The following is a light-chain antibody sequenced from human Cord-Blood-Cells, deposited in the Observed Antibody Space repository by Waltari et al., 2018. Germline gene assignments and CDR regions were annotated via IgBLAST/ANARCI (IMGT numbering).Light chain of an antibody. CDR3: QQYGSSPQGT. CDR1: QSVSSSY. Sequence: EIVLTQSPGTLSLSPGARATLSCRASQSVSSSYLAWYQQKPGQAPRLRIYGASSRATGIPDRFSGSVSGTDFTLTISRLEPEDFAVYYCQQYGSSPQGTFGQGTKVEIK. J-gene: IGKJ1*01. V-gene: IGKV3-20*01. CDR2: GAS.